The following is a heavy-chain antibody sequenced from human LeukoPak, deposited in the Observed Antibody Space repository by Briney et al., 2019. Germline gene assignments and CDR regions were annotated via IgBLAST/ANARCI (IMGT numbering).Heavy chain of an antibody. J-gene: IGHJ5*02. CDR1: GYTFTVYG. D-gene: IGHD3-10*01. CDR2: ISAYNGNT. Sequence: ASVKVSCKASGYTFTVYGISWVRQAPGQGLEWMGWISAYNGNTNYAQKLQGRVTITTDTSTSTAYMELRSLRSDDTAVYYCARDIRRRLLWFGEIPPFDPWGQGNLVTVSS. V-gene: IGHV1-18*04. CDR3: ARDIRRRLLWFGEIPPFDP.